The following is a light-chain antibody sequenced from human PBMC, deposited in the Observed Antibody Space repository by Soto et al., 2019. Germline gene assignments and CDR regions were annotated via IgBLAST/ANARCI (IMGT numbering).Light chain of an antibody. CDR1: KLGDKY. V-gene: IGLV3-1*01. Sequence: SYELTQPPSVSVSPGQTASITCSGDKLGDKYACWYQQKPGQSPVLVIYQDSKRPSGIPERFSGSNSGNTATLTISGTQAMDEADYYCQAWDSSTAEGYVFGTGTKLTV. CDR3: QAWDSSTAEGYV. J-gene: IGLJ1*01. CDR2: QDS.